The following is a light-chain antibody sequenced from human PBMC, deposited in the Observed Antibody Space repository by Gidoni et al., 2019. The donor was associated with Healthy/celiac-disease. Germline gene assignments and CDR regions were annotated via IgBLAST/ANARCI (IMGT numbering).Light chain of an antibody. CDR2: AAS. Sequence: DIQLTQSTSFLSASVGDRVTITCRASQGISSYLAWYQQKPGKAPKLLIYAASTLQSWVPSRFSGSGSGTEFTLTISSLQPEDFATYYCQQLNSYPLAFGQGPKVEIK. J-gene: IGKJ1*01. CDR3: QQLNSYPLA. CDR1: QGISSY. V-gene: IGKV1-9*01.